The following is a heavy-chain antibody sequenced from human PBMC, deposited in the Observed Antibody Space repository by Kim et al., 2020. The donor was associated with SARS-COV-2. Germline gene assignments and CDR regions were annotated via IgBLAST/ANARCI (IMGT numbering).Heavy chain of an antibody. CDR2: ISYDGSNK. D-gene: IGHD6-6*01. Sequence: GGSLRLSCAASGFTFSSYGMHWVRQAPGKGLEWVAVISYDGSNKYYADSVKGRFTISRDNSKNTLYLQMNSLRAEDTAVYYCAKPESSIAPRWAKGAFDIWGQGTMVTVSS. J-gene: IGHJ3*02. CDR3: AKPESSIAPRWAKGAFDI. CDR1: GFTFSSYG. V-gene: IGHV3-30*18.